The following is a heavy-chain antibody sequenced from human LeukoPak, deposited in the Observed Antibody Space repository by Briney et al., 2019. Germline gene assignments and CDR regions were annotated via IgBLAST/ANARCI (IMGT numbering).Heavy chain of an antibody. J-gene: IGHJ4*02. V-gene: IGHV4-34*01. CDR2: INHSGST. D-gene: IGHD3-10*01. CDR1: GGSFSGYY. Sequence: SETLSLTCAVYGGSFSGYYWSWIRQPPGKGLEWIGEINHSGSTNYNPSLKSRVTISVDTSKNQFSLKLSSVTAADTAVYYCARELKRFGELYFDYWGQGTLVTVSS. CDR3: ARELKRFGELYFDY.